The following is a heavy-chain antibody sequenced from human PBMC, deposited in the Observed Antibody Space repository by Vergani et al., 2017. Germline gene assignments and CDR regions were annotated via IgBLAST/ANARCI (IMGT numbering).Heavy chain of an antibody. CDR1: GFTFSSYA. D-gene: IGHD4-23*01. CDR2: ISGSGGST. V-gene: IGHV3-23*01. J-gene: IGHJ1*01. CDR3: AKEIGPPVVREEYFQH. Sequence: EVQLLESGGGLVQPGGSLRLSCAASGFTFSSYAMSWVRQAPGKGLEWVSAISGSGGSTYYADSVKGRFTISRDNSKNTLYLQMNSLRAEDTAVYYCAKEIGPPVVREEYFQHWGQGTLVTVSS.